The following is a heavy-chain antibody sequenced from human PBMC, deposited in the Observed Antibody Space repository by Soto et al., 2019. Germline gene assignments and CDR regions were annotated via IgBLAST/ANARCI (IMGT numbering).Heavy chain of an antibody. V-gene: IGHV3-48*03. CDR2: ISSSGSTI. J-gene: IGHJ4*02. CDR1: GFTFSSYE. D-gene: IGHD2-21*02. CDR3: ARVGASYCGGDGSSYYFDY. Sequence: GGSLRLSCAASGFTFSSYEMNWVRQAPGKGLEWVSYISSSGSTIYYADSVKGRFTISRDNAKNSLYLQMNSLRAEDAAVYYCARVGASYCGGDGSSYYFDYWGQGTLVTVSS.